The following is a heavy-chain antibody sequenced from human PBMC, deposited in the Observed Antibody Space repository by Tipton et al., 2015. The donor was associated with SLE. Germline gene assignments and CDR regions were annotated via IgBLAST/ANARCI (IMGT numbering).Heavy chain of an antibody. V-gene: IGHV1-69*18. CDR1: GGTFSSYA. J-gene: IGHJ4*02. D-gene: IGHD3-16*01. Sequence: QLVQSGAEVKKPGSSVKVSCKASGGTFSSYAISWVRQAPGQGLEWMGRIIPIFGTANYAQKFQGRVTITADESTSTAYMELSSLRSEDTAVYYCARGQRSQSGPGHYYFDYWGQGTLVTVSS. CDR3: ARGQRSQSGPGHYYFDY. CDR2: IIPIFGTA.